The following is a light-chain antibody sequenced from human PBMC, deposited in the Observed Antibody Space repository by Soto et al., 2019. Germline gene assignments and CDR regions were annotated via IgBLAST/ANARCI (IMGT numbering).Light chain of an antibody. CDR1: SIDVGAYNY. Sequence: QSALTQPASGSGSPGQSITISCTGTSIDVGAYNYVSWYQQHPGKAPKLMIYEVSNRPSGVSNRFSGSKSGNSASLTISGLQAEDEADYYCSSYSSSITVVFGGGIKVTVL. J-gene: IGLJ2*01. CDR2: EVS. CDR3: SSYSSSITVV. V-gene: IGLV2-14*01.